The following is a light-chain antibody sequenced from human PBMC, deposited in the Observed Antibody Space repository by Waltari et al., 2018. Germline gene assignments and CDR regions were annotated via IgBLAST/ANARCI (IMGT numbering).Light chain of an antibody. V-gene: IGKV3-11*01. CDR3: QQRRDWPLT. CDR1: RSVTNY. Sequence: SCRASRSVTNYVAWYQQTPGQAPRLLNYDTSNRATGIPAMFSGSGFGTDFTLTISSLEPEDFAVYYCQQRRDWPLTFGGGTKVEIK. J-gene: IGKJ4*01. CDR2: DTS.